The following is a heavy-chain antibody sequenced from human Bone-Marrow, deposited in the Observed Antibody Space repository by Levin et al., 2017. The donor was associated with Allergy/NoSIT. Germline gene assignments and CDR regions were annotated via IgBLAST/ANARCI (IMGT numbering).Heavy chain of an antibody. CDR3: VARPNVTDVGKAQKFGLDV. D-gene: IGHD1-26*01. J-gene: IGHJ6*02. V-gene: IGHV1-2*06. CDR1: GYSFTDYY. Sequence: PGGSLRLSCTTSGYSFTDYYLNWVRQAPGQGLEWMGRINPQSGVANLAQEFQGRITLTRDTLTRTGYLEVNGLRAGETAVFYCVARPNVTDVGKAQKFGLDVWGQGTTVIVSS. CDR2: INPQSGVA.